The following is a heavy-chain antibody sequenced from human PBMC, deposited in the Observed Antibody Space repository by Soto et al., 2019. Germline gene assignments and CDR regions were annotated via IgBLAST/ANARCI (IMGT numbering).Heavy chain of an antibody. Sequence: DVQLVESGGGWVQRGRSLRLSCAASGFKFSDYWMSWVRQAPGKGLEWVGNIKHDTSEAHYADSVKGRFTITRDNIKNFLFLHMRDLRADDTASYYCARDGLLFSGPYRPSRFDYWGLGALVTVSS. V-gene: IGHV3-7*03. CDR3: ARDGLLFSGPYRPSRFDY. D-gene: IGHD3-16*02. J-gene: IGHJ4*02. CDR2: IKHDTSEA. CDR1: GFKFSDYW.